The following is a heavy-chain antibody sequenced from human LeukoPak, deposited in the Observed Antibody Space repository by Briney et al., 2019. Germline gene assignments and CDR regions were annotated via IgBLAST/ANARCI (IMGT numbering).Heavy chain of an antibody. D-gene: IGHD1-26*01. CDR2: IYYSGST. J-gene: IGHJ4*02. CDR1: GGSISTSNYY. CDR3: ARTHSGHYFDY. Sequence: SETLSLTCTVSGGSISTSNYYWGWIRQPPGKGLEWIGYIYYSGSTNYNPSLKSRVTISVDTSKNQFSLKLSSVTAADTAVYYCARTHSGHYFDYWGQGTLVTVSS. V-gene: IGHV4-61*05.